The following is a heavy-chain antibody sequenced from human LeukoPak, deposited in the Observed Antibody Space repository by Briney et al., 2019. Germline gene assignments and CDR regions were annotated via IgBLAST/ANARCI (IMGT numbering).Heavy chain of an antibody. J-gene: IGHJ3*02. V-gene: IGHV6-1*01. CDR2: TYYRSKWYN. CDR1: GDSVSSYIAA. Sequence: SQTLSLTCAISGDSVSSYIAAWSWIRQSPSRGLEWLGRTYYRSKWYNDYAVSVKSRITINPDTSKNQFSLQLTSVTPEDTAVYYCARSGGHDAFDIWGQGTMVTVSS. D-gene: IGHD4-23*01. CDR3: ARSGGHDAFDI.